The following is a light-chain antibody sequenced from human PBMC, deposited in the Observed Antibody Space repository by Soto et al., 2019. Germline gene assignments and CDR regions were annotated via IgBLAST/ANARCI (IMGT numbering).Light chain of an antibody. CDR3: QQYGSSPYT. J-gene: IGKJ5*01. CDR2: GAS. Sequence: EIVLTQSPVTLSFSPWEIATLSFRSSQSVSSIYFAWYQQKPGQAPRLLIYGASSRATGIPDRFSGSGSGTDFTLTIRRLEPEDFAVYYCQQYGSSPYTFGQGTRLEI. V-gene: IGKV3-20*01. CDR1: QSVSSIY.